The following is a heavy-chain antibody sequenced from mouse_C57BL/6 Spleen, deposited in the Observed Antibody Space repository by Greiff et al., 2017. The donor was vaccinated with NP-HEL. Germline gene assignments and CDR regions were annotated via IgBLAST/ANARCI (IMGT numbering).Heavy chain of an antibody. CDR2: IYPRSGNT. V-gene: IGHV1-81*01. CDR1: GYTFTSYG. Sequence: QVQLQQSGAELARPGASVKLSCKASGYTFTSYGISWVKQRTGQGLEWIGGIYPRSGNTYYNEKFKGKATLTADKSSSTAYMELRSLTSEDSAVYFCARWAPTGYYAMDYWGQGTSVTVSS. J-gene: IGHJ4*01. D-gene: IGHD6-1*01. CDR3: ARWAPTGYYAMDY.